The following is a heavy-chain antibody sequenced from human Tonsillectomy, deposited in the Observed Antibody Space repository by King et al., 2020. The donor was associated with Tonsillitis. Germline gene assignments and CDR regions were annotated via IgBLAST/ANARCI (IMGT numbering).Heavy chain of an antibody. V-gene: IGHV3-30*18. CDR3: AKDFRGPGYYYYYMDV. Sequence: VQLVESGGGVVQPGRSLRLSCAASGFTFSSYGMHWVRQAPGKGLEWVAVISYDGSNKYYADSVKGRFTISRDNSKNTLYLQMNSLRAEDTAVYYCAKDFRGPGYYYYYMDVWGKGTTVTVSS. CDR2: ISYDGSNK. CDR1: GFTFSSYG. J-gene: IGHJ6*03.